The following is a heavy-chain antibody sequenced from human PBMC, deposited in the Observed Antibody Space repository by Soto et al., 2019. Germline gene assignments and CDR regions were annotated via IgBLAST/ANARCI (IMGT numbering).Heavy chain of an antibody. CDR2: ISGSGGST. D-gene: IGHD6-13*01. Sequence: EVQLLESGGGLVQPGGSLRLSCAASGFTFSSYAMSWVRQAPGKGLEWVSAISGSGGSTYYADSVKGRFTISRDNSKNTVDLQMNSLRAEETAVYYCAKALRSSSWPPTGYWGQGTLVTVSS. J-gene: IGHJ4*02. V-gene: IGHV3-23*01. CDR1: GFTFSSYA. CDR3: AKALRSSSWPPTGY.